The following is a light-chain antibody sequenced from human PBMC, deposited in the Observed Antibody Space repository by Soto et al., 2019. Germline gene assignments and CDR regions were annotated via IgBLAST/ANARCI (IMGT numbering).Light chain of an antibody. V-gene: IGKV3-15*01. CDR1: QSVSSN. Sequence: EIVMTQSPATLPVSLGDRATISCRASQSVSSNLAWYQQKPGQAPRLLIYGASTMATGIPARFSGSGSGTEFTQSIRSLQSEDFAVYSCQHYNNWHPITFGQGTRLEIK. CDR2: GAS. CDR3: QHYNNWHPIT. J-gene: IGKJ5*01.